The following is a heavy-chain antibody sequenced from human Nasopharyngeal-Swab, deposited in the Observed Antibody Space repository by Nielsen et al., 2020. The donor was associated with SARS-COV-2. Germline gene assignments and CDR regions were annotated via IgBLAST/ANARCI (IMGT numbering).Heavy chain of an antibody. CDR2: ISGSGGST. CDR3: ARDGIYCSSTSCYAAYFDY. Sequence: VRQAPGKGLEWVSGISGSGGSTYYADSVKGRFTISRDNAKNSLYLQMNSLRAEDTAVYYCARDGIYCSSTSCYAAYFDYWGQGTLVTVSS. J-gene: IGHJ4*02. D-gene: IGHD2-2*01. V-gene: IGHV3-21*01.